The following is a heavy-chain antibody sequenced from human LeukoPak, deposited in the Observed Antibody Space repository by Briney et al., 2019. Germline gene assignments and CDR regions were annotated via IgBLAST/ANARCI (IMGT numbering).Heavy chain of an antibody. D-gene: IGHD6-6*01. CDR1: RFTLCRFS. V-gene: IGHV3-21*01. Sequence: GGSLTLLCTPSRFTLCRFSKICLRHARGKALEWFSSISSSSNYICYADTVKGRFTNSRDNAKNSLYLQLNSLRAEDTAVYYCARVESSSSSNPIDYWGQGTMVTVSS. J-gene: IGHJ4*02. CDR2: ISSSSNYI. CDR3: ARVESSSSSNPIDY.